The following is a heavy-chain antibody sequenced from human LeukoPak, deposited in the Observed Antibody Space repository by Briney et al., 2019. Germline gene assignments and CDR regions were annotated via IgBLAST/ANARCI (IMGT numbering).Heavy chain of an antibody. Sequence: GGSLRLSCAASGFTFTRNAMAWVRQAPGKGLEWVSAIDGSGGTTFYAVSVKGRVTISRVQSTNTVYLQMNSLRADDTAVYYCAKAHCSSTSCSRADNWGQGTLVTVSS. J-gene: IGHJ4*02. CDR1: GFTFTRNA. CDR3: AKAHCSSTSCSRADN. V-gene: IGHV3-23*01. D-gene: IGHD2-2*01. CDR2: IDGSGGTT.